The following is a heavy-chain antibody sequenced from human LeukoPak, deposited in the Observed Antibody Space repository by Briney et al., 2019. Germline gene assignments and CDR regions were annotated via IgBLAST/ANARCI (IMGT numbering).Heavy chain of an antibody. Sequence: SQTLSLTCTVSGGPISSGSYYWSWIRQPAGKGLEWIGRIYTSGSTNYSPSLKSRVTVSVDTSKNQFSLKLSSVTAADTAVYYCARGVPYSSSSFDYWGQGTLVTVSS. J-gene: IGHJ4*02. D-gene: IGHD6-6*01. V-gene: IGHV4-61*02. CDR2: IYTSGST. CDR3: ARGVPYSSSSFDY. CDR1: GGPISSGSYY.